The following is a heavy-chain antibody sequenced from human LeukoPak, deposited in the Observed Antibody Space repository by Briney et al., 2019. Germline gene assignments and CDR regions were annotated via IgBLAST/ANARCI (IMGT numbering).Heavy chain of an antibody. CDR2: INPNSGGT. CDR1: GYSFTGNC. CDR3: ARDPGADYPYNWFDP. Sequence: ASVKVSCKASGYSFTGNCMHWVRQAPGQGLEWMGWINPNSGGTNCAQKFQGRVSMTRDTSISTAYMELSRLTSDDTAVYYCARDPGADYPYNWFDPWGQGTLVTVSS. V-gene: IGHV1-2*02. J-gene: IGHJ5*02. D-gene: IGHD4/OR15-4a*01.